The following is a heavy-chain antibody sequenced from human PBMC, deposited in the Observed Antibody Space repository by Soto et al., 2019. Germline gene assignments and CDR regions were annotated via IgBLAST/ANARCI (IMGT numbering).Heavy chain of an antibody. J-gene: IGHJ6*02. V-gene: IGHV3-30-3*01. Sequence: LRLSCAASGFTFSSYAMHWIRQAPGKGLEWGAVISYDGSNKYYADSVKGRFTISRDNSKNTLYLQMNSLRAEDTAVYYCGRSIAARRYYYYYGMDVWGQGTTVTVSS. CDR1: GFTFSSYA. CDR2: ISYDGSNK. D-gene: IGHD6-6*01. CDR3: GRSIAARRYYYYYGMDV.